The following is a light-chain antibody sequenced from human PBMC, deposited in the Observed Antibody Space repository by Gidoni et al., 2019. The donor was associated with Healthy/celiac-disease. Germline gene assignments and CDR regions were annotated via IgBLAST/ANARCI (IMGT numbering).Light chain of an antibody. J-gene: IGKJ2*01. CDR3: QQSYSTPYT. CDR1: QSISSY. V-gene: IGKV1-39*01. CDR2: AAS. Sequence: IQMTQSPSSLSASVGDRVTITCRASQSISSYLNWYQQKPEKAPKLLIYAASSLQSGVPSRFSGSRSGTDYTLTISSLQPEDFATYYCQQSYSTPYTFGRGTKLEIK.